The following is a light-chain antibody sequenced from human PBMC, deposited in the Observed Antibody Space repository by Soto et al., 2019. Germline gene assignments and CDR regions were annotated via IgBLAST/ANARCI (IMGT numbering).Light chain of an antibody. CDR1: QTISSW. Sequence: DIQMTQSPSSLSGSVGDRVTSTWGASQTISSWLAWYQQKPGKAPKLLIYKGSTLKSGVPSRFSGSGSGTEFTLTISSLQPDDFATYYCQHYNSYSEAFGQGTKVDI. CDR3: QHYNSYSEA. J-gene: IGKJ1*01. V-gene: IGKV1-5*03. CDR2: KGS.